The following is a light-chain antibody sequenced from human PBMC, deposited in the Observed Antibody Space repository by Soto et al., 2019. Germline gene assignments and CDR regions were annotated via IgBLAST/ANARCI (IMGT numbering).Light chain of an antibody. V-gene: IGKV3-11*01. CDR1: QSVSSY. J-gene: IGKJ5*01. CDR2: DAS. Sequence: EIVMTHSPATLSVSPWEIATLSFSASQSVSSYLAWYQQKPGQAPRLLIYDASNRATGIPARFSGSGSGTDFTLTISSLEPEDFAVYYCQQYSNWPPITFGQGTRLEIK. CDR3: QQYSNWPPIT.